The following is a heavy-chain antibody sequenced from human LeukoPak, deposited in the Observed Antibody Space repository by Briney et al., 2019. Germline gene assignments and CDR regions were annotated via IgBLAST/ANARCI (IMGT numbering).Heavy chain of an antibody. J-gene: IGHJ4*02. V-gene: IGHV4-39*01. Sequence: PSETLSLTCTVTGGSISTRNHYWGWLRQPPGKGLEWIGSIGYTGTTNSIPSLKSRVTLSVDTSKNQVSLTLSSVTAADTAVYFCARRMGSGATYPRTFDYWGQGTLVTVSS. CDR3: ARRMGSGATYPRTFDY. D-gene: IGHD2-8*02. CDR2: IGYTGTT. CDR1: GGSISTRNHY.